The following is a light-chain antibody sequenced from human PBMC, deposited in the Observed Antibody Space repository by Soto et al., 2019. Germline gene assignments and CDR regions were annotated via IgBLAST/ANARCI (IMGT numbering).Light chain of an antibody. Sequence: QSVLTQPPSASGTPGQRVTISCSGTSSNIGSNYVYWYQQLPGTAPKLLIYRNNQRPSGVPDRFSGSKSGTSASLAISGLRSEDEADYYCAACDDSLSAVVFGGGTQLTFL. CDR3: AACDDSLSAVV. CDR2: RNN. V-gene: IGLV1-47*01. J-gene: IGLJ2*01. CDR1: SSNIGSNY.